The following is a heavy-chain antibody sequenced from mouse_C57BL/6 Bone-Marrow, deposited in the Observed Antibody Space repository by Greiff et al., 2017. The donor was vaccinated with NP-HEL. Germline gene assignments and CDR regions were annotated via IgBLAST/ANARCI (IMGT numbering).Heavy chain of an antibody. D-gene: IGHD1-1*01. CDR1: GYSITSGYY. CDR3: APEYYGSSHWYFDV. CDR2: ISYDGSN. J-gene: IGHJ1*03. Sequence: DVKLQESGPGLVKPSQSLSLTCSVTGYSITSGYYWNWIRQFPGNKLEWMGYISYDGSNNYNPSLKNRISITRDTSKNQFFLKLNSVTTEDTATYYCAPEYYGSSHWYFDVWGTGTTVTVSS. V-gene: IGHV3-6*01.